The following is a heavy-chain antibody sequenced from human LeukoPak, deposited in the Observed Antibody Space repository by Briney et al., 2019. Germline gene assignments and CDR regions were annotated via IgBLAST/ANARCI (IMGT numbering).Heavy chain of an antibody. V-gene: IGHV1-69*06. CDR2: IIPIFGTA. J-gene: IGHJ6*03. Sequence: ASVKVSCKASGGTFSSYAISWVRQAPGQGLEWMGGIIPIFGTANYAQKFQGRVTITADKSTSTAYMELSSLRSEDTAVYYCARDRISGTDYYYYMDVWGKGTTVTVSS. CDR1: GGTFSSYA. D-gene: IGHD1-1*01. CDR3: ARDRISGTDYYYYMDV.